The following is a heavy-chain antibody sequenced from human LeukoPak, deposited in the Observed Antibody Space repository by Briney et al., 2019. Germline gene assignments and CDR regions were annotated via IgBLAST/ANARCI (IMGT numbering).Heavy chain of an antibody. CDR3: ARNSDFWSGYSNFDY. Sequence: GESLQISCKGSGYSFTSYWIGWVRQMPGKGLEWMGIIYPGDSDTRYSPSFQGQVTISADKSISTAYLQWSSLKASDTAMYYCARNSDFWSGYSNFDYWGQGTLVTVSS. D-gene: IGHD3-3*01. CDR1: GYSFTSYW. V-gene: IGHV5-51*01. J-gene: IGHJ4*02. CDR2: IYPGDSDT.